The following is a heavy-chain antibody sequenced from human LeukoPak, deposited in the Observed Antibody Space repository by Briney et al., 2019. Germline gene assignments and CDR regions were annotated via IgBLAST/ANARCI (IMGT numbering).Heavy chain of an antibody. CDR1: GFTFSSYS. CDR2: ISSSSSYI. CDR3: ASAGEWELRIDY. Sequence: GGSLRLSCAASGFTFSSYSMNWVRQAPGKGLEWVSSISSSSSYIYYAYSVKGRFTISRDNAKNSLYLQMNSLRAEDTAVYYCASAGEWELRIDYWGQGTLVTVSS. J-gene: IGHJ4*02. V-gene: IGHV3-21*01. D-gene: IGHD1-26*01.